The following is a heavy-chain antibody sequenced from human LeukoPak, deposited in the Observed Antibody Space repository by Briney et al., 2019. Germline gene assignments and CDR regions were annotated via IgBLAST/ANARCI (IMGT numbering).Heavy chain of an antibody. D-gene: IGHD3-3*01. Sequence: SETLSLTCTVSGGSIRSYYWSWIRQPPGKGLEWIGYIYYSGSTNYNPSLKSRVTISVDTSKNQFSLKLSSVTAADTAVYYCARDGIFGDFDYWGQGTLVTVSS. CDR3: ARDGIFGDFDY. CDR2: IYYSGST. J-gene: IGHJ4*02. CDR1: GGSIRSYY. V-gene: IGHV4-59*01.